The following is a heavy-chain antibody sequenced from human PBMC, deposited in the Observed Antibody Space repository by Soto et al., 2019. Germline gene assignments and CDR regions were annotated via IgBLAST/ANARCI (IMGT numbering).Heavy chain of an antibody. D-gene: IGHD1-1*01. CDR1: GYTFTSYY. CDR3: ARVLIPQRYYYYGMDV. Sequence: ASVKVSCKASGYTFTSYYMHWVRQAPGQGLEWMGIINPSGGSTSYAQKFQGRFTISRDNAKNSLYLQMNSLRAADTAVYYCARVLIPQRYYYYGMDVWGQGTTVTVSS. CDR2: INPSGGST. V-gene: IGHV1-46*01. J-gene: IGHJ6*02.